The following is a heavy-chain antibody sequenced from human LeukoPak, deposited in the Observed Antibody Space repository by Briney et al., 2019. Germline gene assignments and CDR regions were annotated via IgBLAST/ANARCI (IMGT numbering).Heavy chain of an antibody. V-gene: IGHV3-48*03. CDR2: IGSSGTTR. J-gene: IGHJ4*02. CDR1: GFTFRAHV. CDR3: ALYVVAIDFDY. Sequence: TGGSLRLSCAVSGFTFRAHVINWVRQAPGKGLEWVSNIGSSGTTRHYADSVKGRFSISRDNAENSLFLQMSSLRVEDTGIYYCALYVVAIDFDYWGQGALVTVSS. D-gene: IGHD3-10*02.